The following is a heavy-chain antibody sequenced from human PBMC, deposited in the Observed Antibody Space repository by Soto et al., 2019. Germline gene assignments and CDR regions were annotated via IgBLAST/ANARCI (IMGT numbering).Heavy chain of an antibody. CDR3: VGDSGCRSSSCYVAYALDV. D-gene: IGHD2-2*01. J-gene: IGHJ6*02. V-gene: IGHV3-21*02. CDR2: ITSSGSYM. Sequence: EVQLVESGGGLVKPGGSLRLSCAASGFTFSNYNMNWVRQAPGKGLEWVSSITSSGSYMYYADSVKGRFTITRDNANNSLLLQTNGLRAEDTAVYYCVGDSGCRSSSCYVAYALDVWGQGTTVTVSS. CDR1: GFTFSNYN.